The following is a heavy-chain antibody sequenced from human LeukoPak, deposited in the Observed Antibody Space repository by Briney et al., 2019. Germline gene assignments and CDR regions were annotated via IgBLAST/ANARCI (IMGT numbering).Heavy chain of an antibody. V-gene: IGHV4-34*01. J-gene: IGHJ4*02. Sequence: SETLSLTCAVYGGSFSGYYWSWIRQPPGKGLEWIGEINHSGSTNYNPSLKSRVTISVDTSKNQFSLKLSSVTAADTAVYYCARRVGMVRGVTVLDYWGQGTLVTVSS. D-gene: IGHD3-10*01. CDR1: GGSFSGYY. CDR2: INHSGST. CDR3: ARRVGMVRGVTVLDY.